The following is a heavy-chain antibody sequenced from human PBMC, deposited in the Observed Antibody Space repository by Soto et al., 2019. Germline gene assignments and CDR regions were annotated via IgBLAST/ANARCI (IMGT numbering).Heavy chain of an antibody. D-gene: IGHD6-19*01. CDR1: GGSFSSYA. J-gene: IGHJ3*02. V-gene: IGHV1-69*06. CDR3: ARAGPVAGNHAFDI. CDR2: IIPIFGTA. Sequence: QVQLVQSGAEVKKPGSSVKVSCKASGGSFSSYAISWVRQAPVQGLEWMGGIIPIFGTATYAQKFQGRVTIIADKSTSTAYMELSSLRSEYTAVYYCARAGPVAGNHAFDIWGQGTLVTVSS.